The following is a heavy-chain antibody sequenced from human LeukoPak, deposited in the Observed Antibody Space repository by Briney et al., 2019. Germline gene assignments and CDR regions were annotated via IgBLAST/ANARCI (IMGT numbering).Heavy chain of an antibody. CDR2: ISGYNGDT. V-gene: IGHV1-18*01. J-gene: IGHJ4*02. D-gene: IGHD2-2*01. CDR1: GYTFTSYG. Sequence: ASVKVSCKASGYTFTSYGISWVRQAPGQGLEWMGWISGYNGDTRYAQILQGRVTMTTDTSTTTAYMELRSLRSDDTALYYCARGGRYCRSTSCWDFWGQGTLVTVSS. CDR3: ARGGRYCRSTSCWDF.